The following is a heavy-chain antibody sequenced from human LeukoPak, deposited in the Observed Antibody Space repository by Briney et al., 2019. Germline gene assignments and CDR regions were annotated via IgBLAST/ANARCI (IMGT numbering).Heavy chain of an antibody. CDR2: IIPILGIA. CDR3: AREERDIVVVVAATGLYNWFDP. Sequence: SVKVSCKAFGYTFTGHYMHWVRQAPGQGLEWMGRIIPILGIANYAQKFQGRVTITADKSTSTAYMELSSLRSEDTAVYYCAREERDIVVVVAATGLYNWFDPWGQGTLVTVSS. CDR1: GYTFTGHY. V-gene: IGHV1-69*04. D-gene: IGHD2-15*01. J-gene: IGHJ5*02.